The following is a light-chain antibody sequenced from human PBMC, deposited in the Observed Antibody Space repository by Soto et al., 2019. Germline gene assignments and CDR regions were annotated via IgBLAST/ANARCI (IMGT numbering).Light chain of an antibody. CDR2: DVS. Sequence: QSALTQPASVSGSPGQSITISCTGTISDVGGYDYVSWYQQHPGKAPKLMIYDVSIRPSGVSNRFSGSKSGNTAFLTFSGLQAEEEADYYCSSYTSSSTQVFGTGTKLPVL. CDR1: ISDVGGYDY. J-gene: IGLJ1*01. CDR3: SSYTSSSTQV. V-gene: IGLV2-14*01.